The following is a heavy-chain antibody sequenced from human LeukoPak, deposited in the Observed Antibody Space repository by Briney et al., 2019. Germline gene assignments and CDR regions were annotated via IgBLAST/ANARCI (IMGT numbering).Heavy chain of an antibody. CDR1: GYTFTGYY. J-gene: IGHJ6*03. Sequence: ASVKVSCKASGYTFTGYYMHWVRQAPGQGLEWMGIINPSGGSTSYAQKFQGRVTMTRDMSTSTVYMELSSLRSEDTAVYYCARVVREYSSSPGYYYYYYYMDVWGKGTTVTVSS. CDR3: ARVVREYSSSPGYYYYYYYMDV. V-gene: IGHV1-46*01. CDR2: INPSGGST. D-gene: IGHD6-6*01.